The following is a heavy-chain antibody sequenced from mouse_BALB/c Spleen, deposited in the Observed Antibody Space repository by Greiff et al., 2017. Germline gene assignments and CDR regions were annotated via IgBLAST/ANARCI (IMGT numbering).Heavy chain of an antibody. J-gene: IGHJ2*01. V-gene: IGHV5-4*02. CDR1: GFTFSDYY. CDR2: ISDGGSYT. Sequence: EVHLVESGGGLVKPGGSLKLSCAASGFTFSDYYLYWVRQTPEKRLAWVATISDGGSYTYYPDSVKGRFTISRDNAKNNLYLQMSSLKSEDTAMYYCARDQGEGYFDYWGQGTTLTVSS. CDR3: ARDQGEGYFDY. D-gene: IGHD3-2*02.